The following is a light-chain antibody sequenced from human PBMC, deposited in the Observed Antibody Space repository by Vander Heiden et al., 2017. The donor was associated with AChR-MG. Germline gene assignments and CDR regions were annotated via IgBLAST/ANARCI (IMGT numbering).Light chain of an antibody. Sequence: QSALTPPASVSGSPGQSNTISCPGPSDYVGSYNLGSWCEHHPGKAPKLMICEGNKRPSGVSMRFAGSKSGNTASLTFSGRQAEDEADYYCCSFAGSSTFEVFGGGTRLTVL. CDR3: CSFAGSSTFEV. V-gene: IGLV2-23*03. J-gene: IGLJ2*01. CDR1: SDYVGSYNL. CDR2: EGN.